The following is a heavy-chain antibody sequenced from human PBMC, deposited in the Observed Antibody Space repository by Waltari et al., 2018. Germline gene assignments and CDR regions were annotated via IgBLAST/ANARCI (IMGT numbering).Heavy chain of an antibody. CDR1: GFSLSTSGMC. J-gene: IGHJ3*02. CDR3: VRILALTGDFIGPFDI. CDR2: IDWDDDK. V-gene: IGHV2-70*15. Sequence: QVTLRESGPALVKPTQTLTLTCTFSGFSLSTSGMCVSWIRQPPGKALEWLARIDWDDDKYYSTSLKTRLTISKDTSKNQVVLTMTNMDPVDTATYYCVRILALTGDFIGPFDIWGQGTMVTVSS. D-gene: IGHD7-27*01.